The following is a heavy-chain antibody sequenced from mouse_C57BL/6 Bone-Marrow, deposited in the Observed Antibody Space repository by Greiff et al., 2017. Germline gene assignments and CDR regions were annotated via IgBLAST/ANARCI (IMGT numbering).Heavy chain of an antibody. CDR2: ICTRSGNI. J-gene: IGHJ2*01. CDR1: GYTFTSYG. D-gene: IGHD2-4*01. V-gene: IGHV1-81*01. Sequence: QVQLQQSGAELARPGASVKLSCKASGYTFTSYGISWVRQRTGQGLEWIGEICTRSGNIYYNERFKGKATLTAYKSSSTAYMELRGLTSEDSAVYFCARSYDYFFDYWGQGTTLTVSS. CDR3: ARSYDYFFDY.